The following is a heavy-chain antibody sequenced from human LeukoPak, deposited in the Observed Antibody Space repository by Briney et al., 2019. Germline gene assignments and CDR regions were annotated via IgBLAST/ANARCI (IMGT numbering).Heavy chain of an antibody. V-gene: IGHV3-23*01. J-gene: IGHJ4*02. D-gene: IGHD3-10*01. CDR1: GFTYSNYA. CDR2: ISDSGVST. Sequence: GGSLRLSCAASGFTYSNYAMSWVRQAPGKGLEWVSSISDSGVSTYYADSVKGRFTISRDNSKDTLYLQMNSLRAEDTAVYYCAKAIYGSGSYYDLDYWGQGTLVTVSS. CDR3: AKAIYGSGSYYDLDY.